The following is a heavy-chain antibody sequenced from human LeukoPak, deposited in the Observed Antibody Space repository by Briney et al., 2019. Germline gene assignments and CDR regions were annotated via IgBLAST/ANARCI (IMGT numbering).Heavy chain of an antibody. CDR3: AKDGHYCTATTCYSSWFDP. CDR1: GLSFDEYT. CDR2: IGYDGDTT. Sequence: GGSLRLSCDASGLSFDEYTMHWARHAPGKGVEWVSLIGYDGDTTYYVDPVRGRLTVCRDHSKNSLFLQMSSLRTDDTGFYYCAKDGHYCTATTCYSSWFDPWGQGTLVTVSS. D-gene: IGHD1/OR15-1a*01. J-gene: IGHJ5*02. V-gene: IGHV3-43*01.